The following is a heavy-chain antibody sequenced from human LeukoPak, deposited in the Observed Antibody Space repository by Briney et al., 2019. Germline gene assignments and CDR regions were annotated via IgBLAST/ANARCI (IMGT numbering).Heavy chain of an antibody. CDR2: IKSKTDGGTT. CDR3: TTVDCSSTSCKAPDAFDI. J-gene: IGHJ3*02. CDR1: GFTFSNAW. V-gene: IGHV3-15*01. D-gene: IGHD2-2*01. Sequence: PGGSLRLSCAASGFTFSNAWMSWVRQAPGKGLEWVGRIKSKTDGGTTDYAAPVKGRFTISRDDSKNTLYLQMNSLKTEDTAAYYCTTVDCSSTSCKAPDAFDIWGQGTMVTVSS.